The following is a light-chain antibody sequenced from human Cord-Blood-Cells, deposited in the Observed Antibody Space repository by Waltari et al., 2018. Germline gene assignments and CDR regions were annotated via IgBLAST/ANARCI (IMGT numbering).Light chain of an antibody. CDR3: QAWDSSTYV. J-gene: IGLJ1*01. CDR1: KLGDKY. CDR2: QDS. Sequence: SYELTQPPSVSVSPGQTASINCSGDKLGDKYACWYQQKPGQSPVLVIYQDSKRPSGIPERCSGSNSGNTATLTISGTQAMDEADYYCQAWDSSTYVFGTGTKVTVL. V-gene: IGLV3-1*01.